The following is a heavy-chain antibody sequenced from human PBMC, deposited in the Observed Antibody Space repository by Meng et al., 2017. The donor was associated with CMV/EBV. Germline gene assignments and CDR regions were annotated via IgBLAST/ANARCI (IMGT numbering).Heavy chain of an antibody. V-gene: IGHV3-74*03. CDR3: ARGVAESLGWEMGY. J-gene: IGHJ4*02. D-gene: IGHD1-26*01. CDR1: VFTLRRYL. CDR2: IDSDGRDI. Sequence: VRVVVSGGGLVAPGGSLELSGAVSVFTLRRYLMHWVRQATGNGLEWVSRIDSDGRDITYADSVRGRITISRDDDKNTLYLQMNSLRVEDTAVYYCARGVAESLGWEMGYWGQGTLVTVSS.